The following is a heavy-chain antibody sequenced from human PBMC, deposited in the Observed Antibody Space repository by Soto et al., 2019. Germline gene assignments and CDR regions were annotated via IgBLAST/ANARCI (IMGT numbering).Heavy chain of an antibody. CDR1: GDSFTGYY. D-gene: IGHD2-15*01. CDR2: INPNSGGT. CDR3: TKDRVPDGIYSFDY. Sequence: GASVKVSCKACGDSFTGYYMHWVRQAPGQGLEWMGWINPNSGGTNYAQKFQGWVTMTRDTSISTAYMELSSLTVEDAAVYYCTKDRVPDGIYSFDYWGQGALVTVSS. V-gene: IGHV1-2*04. J-gene: IGHJ4*02.